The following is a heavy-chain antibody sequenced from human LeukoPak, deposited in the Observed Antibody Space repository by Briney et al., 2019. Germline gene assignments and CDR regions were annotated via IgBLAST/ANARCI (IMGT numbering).Heavy chain of an antibody. CDR1: GYSISSGYY. Sequence: SETLSLTCAVSGYSISSGYYWGWIRQPPGKGLEWIGSIYHSGSTYYNPSLKSRVTISVDTSKNQFSLKLSSVTAADTAVYYCARAPGFDYFDYWVQGTLVTVSS. CDR3: ARAPGFDYFDY. J-gene: IGHJ4*02. V-gene: IGHV4-38-2*01. CDR2: IYHSGST.